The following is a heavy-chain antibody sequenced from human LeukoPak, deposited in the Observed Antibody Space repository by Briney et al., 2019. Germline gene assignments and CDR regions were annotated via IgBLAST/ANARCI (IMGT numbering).Heavy chain of an antibody. V-gene: IGHV1-2*06. CDR3: ARGCEAAKPNWFYP. Sequence: SVNVSCKASGYTPTGVYIHWVRHAPGQGLEWMGRINPNSVGTNYAGKVQGRVTMTSDTSISTAYMELSRLRSDDTAVYYCARGCEAAKPNWFYPWGQGTLVAVSS. J-gene: IGHJ5*02. CDR1: GYTPTGVY. CDR2: INPNSVGT. D-gene: IGHD1-14*01.